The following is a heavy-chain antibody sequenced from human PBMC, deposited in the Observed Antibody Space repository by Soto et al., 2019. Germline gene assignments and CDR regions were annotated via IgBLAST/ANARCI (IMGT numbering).Heavy chain of an antibody. CDR1: GYTLTELS. V-gene: IGHV1-24*01. D-gene: IGHD6-19*01. CDR2: FDPEDSET. Sequence: GASVKVSCKVSGYTLTELSMHWVRQAPGKGIKWMGGFDPEDSETIYAQKFQGRVTMTEDTSTDTAYMELSSLRSEDAAVYYCATGYSSGWYSEIFDYWGQGTLVTVSS. CDR3: ATGYSSGWYSEIFDY. J-gene: IGHJ4*02.